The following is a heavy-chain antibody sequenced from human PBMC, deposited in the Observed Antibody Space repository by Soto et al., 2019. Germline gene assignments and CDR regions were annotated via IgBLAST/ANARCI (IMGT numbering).Heavy chain of an antibody. V-gene: IGHV1-18*01. D-gene: IGHD3-10*01. CDR1: GYTFTSYG. CDR2: ISAYNGNT. Sequence: QVQLVQSGAEVKKPGASVKVSCKASGYTFTSYGISWVRQAPGQGLEWMGWISAYNGNTNYAQKLQGRVTMTTDTSTSTAYMEVRSLRSDDTAVYYCARELSGYYGSGSGSFDPWGQGTLVTVSS. J-gene: IGHJ5*02. CDR3: ARELSGYYGSGSGSFDP.